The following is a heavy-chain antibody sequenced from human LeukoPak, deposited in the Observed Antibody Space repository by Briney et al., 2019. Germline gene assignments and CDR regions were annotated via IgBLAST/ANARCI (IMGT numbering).Heavy chain of an antibody. J-gene: IGHJ4*02. CDR3: ARNASDSGTSYFDY. CDR2: IYYSGST. Sequence: PWETLSLTCTVSGGSISSGTYYWGWVRQPPGKGLEWIGSIYYSGSTSYNPSLKSRVTISVDTSKNQFSLKLDSVTAADTAVYYCARNASDSGTSYFDYWGQGTLVTVSS. CDR1: GGSISSGTYY. V-gene: IGHV4-39*01. D-gene: IGHD1-26*01.